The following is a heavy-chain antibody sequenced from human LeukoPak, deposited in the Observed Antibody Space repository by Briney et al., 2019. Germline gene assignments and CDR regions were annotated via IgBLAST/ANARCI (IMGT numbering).Heavy chain of an antibody. CDR1: GYTFSDYY. D-gene: IGHD2-2*01. V-gene: IGHV1-2*02. J-gene: IGHJ5*02. Sequence: ASVKVSCKAYGYTFSDYYMHWVRQVPGQGLEWMGWINPKSGGANFAEKFQGRVTMTRDTSIRTVYMELSRVTYDDTAVYYCARGVGTSWFDPWGQGTLVTVSS. CDR3: ARGVGTSWFDP. CDR2: INPKSGGA.